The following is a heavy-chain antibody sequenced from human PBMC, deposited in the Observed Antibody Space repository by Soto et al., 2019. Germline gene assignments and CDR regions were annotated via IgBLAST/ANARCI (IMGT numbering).Heavy chain of an antibody. D-gene: IGHD3-10*01. Sequence: EVQLVESGGGLVQPGGSLRLSCAASGFTFSSYWMSWVRQAPGKGLEWVANIKQEGSEKYYVDSVKGRFTISRDNAKNALYLQMNRLRAEDTAVYYCASRDITMVRGVYYHYGMDVWGQGTTVTVSS. CDR1: GFTFSSYW. CDR2: IKQEGSEK. J-gene: IGHJ6*02. CDR3: ASRDITMVRGVYYHYGMDV. V-gene: IGHV3-7*05.